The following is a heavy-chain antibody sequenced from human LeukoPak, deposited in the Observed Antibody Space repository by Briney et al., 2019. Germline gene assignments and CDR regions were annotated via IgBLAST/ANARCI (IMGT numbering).Heavy chain of an antibody. CDR2: IYTSGST. V-gene: IGHV4-61*05. Sequence: PSETLSLTCTVSGGSISSSSYYWGWIRQPPGKGLEWIGYIYTSGSTNYNPSLKSRVTISVDTSKNQFSLKLSSVTAADTAVYYCARLGYYKFVDYWGQGTLVTVSS. J-gene: IGHJ4*02. D-gene: IGHD2/OR15-2a*01. CDR1: GGSISSSSYY. CDR3: ARLGYYKFVDY.